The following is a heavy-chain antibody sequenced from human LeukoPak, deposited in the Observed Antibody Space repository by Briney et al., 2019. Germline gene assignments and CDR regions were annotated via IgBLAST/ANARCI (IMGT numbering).Heavy chain of an antibody. V-gene: IGHV3-48*03. CDR2: ISSSGSTI. Sequence: PGGSLRLSCAASGFTFSSYEMNWVRQAPGKGLEWVSYISSSGSTIYYADSVKGRFTISRDNAKNSLYLQMSSLRAEDTAVYYCARDQAAAGRNWGQGTLVTVSS. CDR3: ARDQAAAGRN. CDR1: GFTFSSYE. J-gene: IGHJ4*02. D-gene: IGHD6-13*01.